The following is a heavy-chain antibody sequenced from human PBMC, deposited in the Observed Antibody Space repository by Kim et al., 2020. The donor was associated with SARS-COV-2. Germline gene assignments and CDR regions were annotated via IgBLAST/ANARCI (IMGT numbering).Heavy chain of an antibody. V-gene: IGHV1-46*01. CDR2: INPSGGST. CDR3: ARGPFFCSAGSCHSRYFDY. CDR1: GYTFINFH. J-gene: IGHJ4*01. Sequence: ASVKVSCKASGYTFINFHIHWVREAPGQGLEWMGIINPSGGSTTYARDFQGRVTMTRDTSANTVYMDLSSLGSEDTAVYYCARGPFFCSAGSCHSRYFDY. D-gene: IGHD2-15*01.